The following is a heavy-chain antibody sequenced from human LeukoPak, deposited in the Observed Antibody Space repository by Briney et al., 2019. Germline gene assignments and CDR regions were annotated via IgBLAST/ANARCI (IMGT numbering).Heavy chain of an antibody. J-gene: IGHJ4*02. CDR3: ARLKEKRELPTDLDY. V-gene: IGHV4-4*09. CDR2: IYTSGST. Sequence: SETLSLTCTVSGGSISSYYWSWIRQPPGKGLEWIGYIYTSGSTNYNPSLKSRVTISVDTSKNQFSLKLSSVTAADTAVYYCARLKEKRELPTDLDYWGQGTLVTVSS. CDR1: GGSISSYY. D-gene: IGHD1-26*01.